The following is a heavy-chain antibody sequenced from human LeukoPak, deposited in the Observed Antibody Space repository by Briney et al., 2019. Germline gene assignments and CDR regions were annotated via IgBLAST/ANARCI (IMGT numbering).Heavy chain of an antibody. D-gene: IGHD1-26*01. V-gene: IGHV4-38-2*02. CDR2: IYHSGST. CDR3: ARGKSRGSHIDY. Sequence: SETLSLTCTVSGYSISSGYYWGWIRQPPGKGLEWIGSIYHSGSTYYSPSLKSRVTISVDTSQNQFSLKLSSVTAADTAVYYCARGKSRGSHIDYWGQGTLVTVSS. CDR1: GYSISSGYY. J-gene: IGHJ4*02.